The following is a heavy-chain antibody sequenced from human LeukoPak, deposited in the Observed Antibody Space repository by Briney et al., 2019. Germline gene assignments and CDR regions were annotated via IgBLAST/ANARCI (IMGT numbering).Heavy chain of an antibody. V-gene: IGHV1-8*01. CDR2: MNPNSGNT. CDR1: GYTFTSYD. D-gene: IGHD1-26*01. Sequence: ASVKVSCKASGYTFTSYDINWVRQATGQGLEWMGWMNPNSGNTGYAQKFQGRVTMTRNTSISTAYMELSSLRSEDTAVYYCARGRGVRIVEATGYFDYWGQGTLVTVSS. CDR3: ARGRGVRIVEATGYFDY. J-gene: IGHJ4*02.